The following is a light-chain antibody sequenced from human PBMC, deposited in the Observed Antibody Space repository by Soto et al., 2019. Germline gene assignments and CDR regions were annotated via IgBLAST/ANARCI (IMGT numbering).Light chain of an antibody. Sequence: QTVVTQPPSVSGAPGQRVTISCTGSSSNIGAGYDVHWYQQLPGRAPKLLIYGNTNRPSGVPDRFSGSKSGTSASLAITGLQAEDEADYYCLSFDSSLSVGFGGGTKRAVL. V-gene: IGLV1-40*01. CDR3: LSFDSSLSVG. CDR1: SSNIGAGYD. J-gene: IGLJ2*01. CDR2: GNT.